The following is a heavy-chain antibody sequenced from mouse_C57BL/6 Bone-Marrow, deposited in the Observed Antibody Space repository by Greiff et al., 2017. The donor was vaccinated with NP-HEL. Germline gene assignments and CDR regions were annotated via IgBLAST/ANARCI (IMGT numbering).Heavy chain of an antibody. CDR2: ISYDGSN. Sequence: EVQLQHSGPGLVKPSQSLSLTCSVTGYSITSGYYWNWIRQFPGNKLEWMGYISYDGSNNYNPSLKNRISITRDTSKNQFFLKLNSVTTEDTATYYCARDHDPLYGSSYEDAMDYWGQGTSVTVSS. J-gene: IGHJ4*01. D-gene: IGHD1-1*01. CDR3: ARDHDPLYGSSYEDAMDY. CDR1: GYSITSGYY. V-gene: IGHV3-6*01.